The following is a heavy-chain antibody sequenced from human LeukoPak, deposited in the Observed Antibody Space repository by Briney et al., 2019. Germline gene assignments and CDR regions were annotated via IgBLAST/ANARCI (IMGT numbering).Heavy chain of an antibody. CDR2: ISGDGGST. CDR1: GFTFDDYA. Sequence: GGSLSLSCAASGFTFDDYAMHWVRQAPGKDLEWVSLISGDGGSTYYADSVKGRFTISRDNSKNSLYLQMNSLRTEDTALYYCAKDGGLAAVAGPPDYWGQGTLVTVSS. CDR3: AKDGGLAAVAGPPDY. J-gene: IGHJ4*02. D-gene: IGHD6-19*01. V-gene: IGHV3-43*02.